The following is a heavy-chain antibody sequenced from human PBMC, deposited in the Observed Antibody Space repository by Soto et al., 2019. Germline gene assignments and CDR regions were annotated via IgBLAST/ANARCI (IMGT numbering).Heavy chain of an antibody. J-gene: IGHJ4*02. V-gene: IGHV1-69*02. Sequence: SVKVSCKASGDTFSFYTIKWVRQAPGLGLEWVGRINPILSMSNYAQKFQDRVTMTADKSTSTAYMELRSLRSEDTAMYYCAASYGSGYRAFDYWGQGALVTVSS. CDR3: AASYGSGYRAFDY. D-gene: IGHD3-10*01. CDR1: GDTFSFYT. CDR2: INPILSMS.